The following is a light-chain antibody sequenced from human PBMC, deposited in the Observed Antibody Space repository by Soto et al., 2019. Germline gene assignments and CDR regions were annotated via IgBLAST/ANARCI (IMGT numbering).Light chain of an antibody. J-gene: IGKJ5*01. Sequence: EIVLTQSPATLSLSPGERATLSCRASQSVSSQLAWYQQKPGQAPRLLIYGASSRATGIPDRFSGSGSGTDFTLTISRLEPEDFAVYYCQQYGSSITFGQGTRLEV. V-gene: IGKV3-20*01. CDR1: QSVSSQ. CDR2: GAS. CDR3: QQYGSSIT.